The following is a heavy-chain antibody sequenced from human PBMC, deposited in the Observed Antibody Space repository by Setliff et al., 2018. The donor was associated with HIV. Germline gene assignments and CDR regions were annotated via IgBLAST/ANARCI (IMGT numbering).Heavy chain of an antibody. V-gene: IGHV4-31*03. CDR2: IYYSGST. CDR3: ARGYPVSYYYYMDV. J-gene: IGHJ6*03. CDR1: GGSISSSSYY. Sequence: PSETLSLTCTVSGGSISSSSYYWGWIRQPPGKGLEWIGYIYYSGSTYYNPSLKSRVTISVDTSKNQFSLKLSSVTAADTAVYYCARGYPVSYYYYMDVWGKGTTVTVSS. D-gene: IGHD3-16*02.